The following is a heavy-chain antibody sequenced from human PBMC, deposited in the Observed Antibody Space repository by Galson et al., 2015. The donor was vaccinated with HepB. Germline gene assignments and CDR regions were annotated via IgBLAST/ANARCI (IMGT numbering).Heavy chain of an antibody. CDR1: GFTFSSYS. Sequence: SLRLSCAASGFTFSSYSMNWVRQAPGKGLEWVSYISSSSSTIYYADSVKGRFTISRDNAKNSLYLQMNSLRDEDTAVYYCARVPPGGDVDTAMAADHGMDVWGQGTTVTVSS. D-gene: IGHD5-18*01. CDR2: ISSSSSTI. V-gene: IGHV3-48*02. J-gene: IGHJ6*02. CDR3: ARVPPGGDVDTAMAADHGMDV.